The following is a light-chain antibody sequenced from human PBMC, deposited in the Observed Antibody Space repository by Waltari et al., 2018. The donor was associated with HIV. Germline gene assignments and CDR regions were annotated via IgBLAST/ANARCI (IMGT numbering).Light chain of an antibody. CDR3: CSYAGTYTYV. CDR2: EVF. Sequence: QSALTQPRSVSGSPGQSVPISCTGTASDIGYFDYVSWYQQYPGRPPKVIIYEVFQRPSGVPDRFTASKSGITASLTISGLQDEDEADYYCCSYAGTYTYVFGSGTKVTVL. CDR1: ASDIGYFDY. V-gene: IGLV2-11*01. J-gene: IGLJ1*01.